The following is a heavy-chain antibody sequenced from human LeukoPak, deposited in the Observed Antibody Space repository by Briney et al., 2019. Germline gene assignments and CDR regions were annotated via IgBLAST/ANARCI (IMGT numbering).Heavy chain of an antibody. CDR2: IYYSGST. Sequence: SETLSLTCTVSGGSISSSSYYWGWIRQPPGKGLEWIGSIYYSGSTYYNPSLKSRVTISVDTSKNQFSLKLSSVTAADTAVYYCASRINTVLYYFDYWGQGTLVTVSS. CDR1: GGSISSSSYY. CDR3: ASRINTVLYYFDY. D-gene: IGHD2/OR15-2a*01. V-gene: IGHV4-39*01. J-gene: IGHJ4*02.